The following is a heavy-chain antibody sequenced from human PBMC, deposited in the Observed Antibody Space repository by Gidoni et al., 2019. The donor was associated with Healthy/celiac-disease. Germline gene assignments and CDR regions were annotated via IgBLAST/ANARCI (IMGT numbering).Heavy chain of an antibody. CDR3: ASYYDSSGYGDY. J-gene: IGHJ4*02. Sequence: QLQLQESGPGLVKPSETLSLTCTFSGGSLSSSSYYWGWIRQPPGKGLEWIGSIYYSGSTYYNPSLKSRVTISVDTSKNQFSLKLSSVTAADTAVYYCASYYDSSGYGDYWGQGTLVTVPS. V-gene: IGHV4-39*07. CDR1: GGSLSSSSYY. D-gene: IGHD3-22*01. CDR2: IYYSGST.